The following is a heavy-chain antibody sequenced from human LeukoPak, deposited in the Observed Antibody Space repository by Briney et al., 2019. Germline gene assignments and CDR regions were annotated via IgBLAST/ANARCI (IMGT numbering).Heavy chain of an antibody. Sequence: GGSLRLSCAASGFIVSNSYMSWVRQAPGKGLEWVSVLHTGGRTFYADSVMGRFTISTDNSKNTLFLQMNSLRAEDTAVYYCARSVPDYTRFDYWGQGALVTVSS. J-gene: IGHJ4*02. V-gene: IGHV3-53*01. CDR3: ARSVPDYTRFDY. CDR1: GFIVSNSY. D-gene: IGHD4-11*01. CDR2: LHTGGRT.